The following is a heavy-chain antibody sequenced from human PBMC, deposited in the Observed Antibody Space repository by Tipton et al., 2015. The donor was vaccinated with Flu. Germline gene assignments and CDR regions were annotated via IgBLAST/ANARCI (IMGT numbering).Heavy chain of an antibody. Sequence: QLVQSGAEVKKPGASVKVSCKASGYTFTSYDINWVRQATGQGLEWMGWMNPNSGNTGYAQKFQGRVTMTRNTSISTAYMELSSLRSEDTAVYYCAGGHRTYYDFWSGYRSGFDPWGQGTLVTVSS. J-gene: IGHJ5*02. CDR3: AGGHRTYYDFWSGYRSGFDP. CDR2: MNPNSGNT. D-gene: IGHD3-3*01. CDR1: GYTFTSYD. V-gene: IGHV1-8*01.